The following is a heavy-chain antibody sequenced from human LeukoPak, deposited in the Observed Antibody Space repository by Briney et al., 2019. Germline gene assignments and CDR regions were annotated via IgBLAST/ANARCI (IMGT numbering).Heavy chain of an antibody. Sequence: ASVKVSCKASGYTFTAYYMHWVRQAPGQGLEWMGWINPNSGGTNYAQKFQGRVTMTRDTSISTAYMELSRLRSDDTAVYYCARGSDIVVVPAAICFDYWGQGTLVTVSS. D-gene: IGHD2-2*02. CDR3: ARGSDIVVVPAAICFDY. CDR1: GYTFTAYY. V-gene: IGHV1-2*02. CDR2: INPNSGGT. J-gene: IGHJ4*02.